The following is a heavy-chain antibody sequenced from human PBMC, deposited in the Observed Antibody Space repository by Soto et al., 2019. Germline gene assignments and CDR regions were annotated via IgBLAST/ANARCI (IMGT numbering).Heavy chain of an antibody. CDR1: GFTFSSYA. D-gene: IGHD6-6*01. CDR3: ARDQHLNIAARLSYYYYYMDV. V-gene: IGHV3-64*01. Sequence: EVQLVESGGGLVQPGGSLRLSCAASGFTFSSYAMHWVRQAPGKGLEYVSAISSNGGSTYYANSVKGRFTISRDNSKNTLYLQRGSLRAEDMAVYYCARDQHLNIAARLSYYYYYMDVWGKGTTVTVSS. CDR2: ISSNGGST. J-gene: IGHJ6*03.